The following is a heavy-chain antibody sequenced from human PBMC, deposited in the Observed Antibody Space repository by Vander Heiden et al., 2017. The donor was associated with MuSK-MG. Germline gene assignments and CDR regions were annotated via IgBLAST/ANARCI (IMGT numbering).Heavy chain of an antibody. J-gene: IGHJ5*02. CDR2: IILSEST. V-gene: IGHV4-34*01. Sequence: QVQLQQWGAGMLKPSETLSLTGAVYGGSVRGYYWRWNRQLPRKGLEWIGEIILSESTNSNPSLKSRVTISVDTSKNQFSLKLSSVTAADTAVYYCARGRGVIAVAGSTWFDPWGQGTLVTVSS. CDR1: GGSVRGYY. D-gene: IGHD6-19*01. CDR3: ARGRGVIAVAGSTWFDP.